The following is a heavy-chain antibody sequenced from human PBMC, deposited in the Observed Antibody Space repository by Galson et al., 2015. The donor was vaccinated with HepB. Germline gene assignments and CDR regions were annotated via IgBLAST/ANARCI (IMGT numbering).Heavy chain of an antibody. V-gene: IGHV3-72*01. CDR2: SRNKAKSYTT. Sequence: SLRLSCAASGFTLSDHYIDWVRQAPGKGLEWVGRSRNKAKSYTTEYAASVKGRFTISRDDSKRSLYLQMNSLKTEDTGVYHCVRSHSGTSLVDCWGQGTLVTVSS. CDR1: GFTLSDHY. D-gene: IGHD1-26*01. J-gene: IGHJ4*02. CDR3: VRSHSGTSLVDC.